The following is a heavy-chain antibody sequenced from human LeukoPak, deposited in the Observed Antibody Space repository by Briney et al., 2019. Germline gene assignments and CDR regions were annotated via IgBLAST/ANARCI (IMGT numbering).Heavy chain of an antibody. CDR3: AKSASKALDI. CDR2: INGDGTST. V-gene: IGHV3-74*01. Sequence: PGGSLRLSCAACGFTFSTYWLAWVRQTPEKGLVWVSCINGDGTSTVYADSVKGRFTISRDNAKNTMYLQMNSLRAEDTAVYYCAKSASKALDIWGQGPMVTVSS. J-gene: IGHJ3*02. CDR1: GFTFSTYW.